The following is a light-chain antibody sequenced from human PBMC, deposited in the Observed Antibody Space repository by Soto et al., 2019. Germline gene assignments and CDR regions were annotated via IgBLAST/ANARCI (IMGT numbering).Light chain of an antibody. CDR2: EVF. CDR3: SSYTTTNTLYV. J-gene: IGLJ1*01. V-gene: IGLV2-14*01. CDR1: NSDVGGYNY. Sequence: QSFLTQPASVGGSPGRSITIPCTGTNSDVGGYNYVSWCQHHPGKAPKLMIYEVFNRPSGVSSRFSGSKSGSTASLTISGLQAEDEADYYCSSYTTTNTLYVFGTGTKVTVL.